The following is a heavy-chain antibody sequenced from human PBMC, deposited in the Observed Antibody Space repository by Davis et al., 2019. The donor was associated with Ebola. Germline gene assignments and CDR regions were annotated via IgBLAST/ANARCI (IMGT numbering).Heavy chain of an antibody. D-gene: IGHD1-1*01. CDR1: GFTFSSYA. V-gene: IGHV3-30-3*01. CDR2: ISYDGSNN. J-gene: IGHJ4*02. CDR3: TGHTDY. Sequence: GGSLRLSCAASGFTFSSYAMHWVRQAPGKGLEWVAVISYDGSNNHYADSVKGRFTVSRDNSKNTLYLQMSRLRTDDTAVYYCTGHTDYWGQGTLVTVSS.